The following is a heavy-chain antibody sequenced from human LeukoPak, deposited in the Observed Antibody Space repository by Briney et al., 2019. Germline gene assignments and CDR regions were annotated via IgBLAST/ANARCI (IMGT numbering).Heavy chain of an antibody. Sequence: SETLSLTCTASGGSLSSNSYYWGRKRQSPGQGLEWIGSTSYSGANHYYPSLKSRVTMSVDTSKNQFSVKLTSVTATDTAVYYCVRVRGYWLVRGYLDYWGQGTQVIVSS. CDR3: VRVRGYWLVRGYLDY. CDR2: TSYSGAN. J-gene: IGHJ4*02. V-gene: IGHV4-39*02. D-gene: IGHD6-19*01. CDR1: GGSLSSNSYY.